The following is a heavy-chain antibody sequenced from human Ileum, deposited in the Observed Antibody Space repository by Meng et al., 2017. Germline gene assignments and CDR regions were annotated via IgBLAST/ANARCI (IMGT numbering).Heavy chain of an antibody. J-gene: IGHJ5*02. CDR3: GKEEWLQYNWFDP. D-gene: IGHD5-24*01. V-gene: IGHV3-23*01. CDR2: VSENVAST. CDR1: GFMLGNHA. Sequence: GGSLRLSCAASGFMLGNHAMTWVRQAPGKGLQWVSTVSENVASTSYVDSVKGRFTISRDNSENTLYLQMTSLRAEDKAVYYCGKEEWLQYNWFDPWGQGTLVTVSS.